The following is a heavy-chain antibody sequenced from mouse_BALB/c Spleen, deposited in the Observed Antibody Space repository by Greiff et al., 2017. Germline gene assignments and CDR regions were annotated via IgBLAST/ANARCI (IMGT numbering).Heavy chain of an antibody. J-gene: IGHJ3*01. V-gene: IGHV2-4-1*01. Sequence: VQLVESGPGLVQPSQSLSITCTVSGFSLTSYGVHWVRQSPGKGLEWLGVIWSGGSTDYNAAFISRLSISKDNSKSQVFFKMNSLQADDTAIYYCARNRDYRYDGAWFAYWGQGTLVTVSA. CDR3: ARNRDYRYDGAWFAY. CDR2: IWSGGST. CDR1: GFSLTSYG. D-gene: IGHD2-14*01.